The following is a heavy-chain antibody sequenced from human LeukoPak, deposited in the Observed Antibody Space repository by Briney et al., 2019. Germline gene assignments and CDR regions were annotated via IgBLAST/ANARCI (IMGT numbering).Heavy chain of an antibody. CDR3: ARDGTWGYYMDV. CDR2: ISSSSSYI. J-gene: IGHJ6*03. D-gene: IGHD2-15*01. Sequence: GGSLRLSCAASGFTFSSYSMNWVRQAPGKGLEWVSSISSSSSYIYYADSVKGRFTISRDNAKNSLYLQMNSLRAEGTAVYYCARDGTWGYYMDVWGKGTTVTVSS. V-gene: IGHV3-21*01. CDR1: GFTFSSYS.